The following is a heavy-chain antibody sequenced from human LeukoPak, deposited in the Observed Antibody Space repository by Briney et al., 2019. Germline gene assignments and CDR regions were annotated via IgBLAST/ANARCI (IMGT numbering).Heavy chain of an antibody. CDR3: ARMGQWLVIDY. D-gene: IGHD6-19*01. Sequence: SETLSLTCTVSGGSISSCGYYWSWIRQHPGKGLEWIGYIYYSGSTYYNPSLKSRVTISVDTSKNQFSLKLSSVTAADTAVYYCARMGQWLVIDYWGQGTLVTVSS. CDR1: GGSISSCGYY. CDR2: IYYSGST. V-gene: IGHV4-31*03. J-gene: IGHJ4*02.